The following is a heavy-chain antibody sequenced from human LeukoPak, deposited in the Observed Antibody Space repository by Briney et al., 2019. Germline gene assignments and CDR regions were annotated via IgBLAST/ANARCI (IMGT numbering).Heavy chain of an antibody. J-gene: IGHJ4*02. D-gene: IGHD2-2*01. V-gene: IGHV3-23*01. Sequence: GGSLRLSCAASGFTFSSYAMSWVRQAPGQGLEWVSAISGSGGSTYYADSVKGRFTISRDNSKNTLYLQMNSLRAEDTAVYYCAKDRHRTVNYFDYWGQGTLVTVSS. CDR2: ISGSGGST. CDR3: AKDRHRTVNYFDY. CDR1: GFTFSSYA.